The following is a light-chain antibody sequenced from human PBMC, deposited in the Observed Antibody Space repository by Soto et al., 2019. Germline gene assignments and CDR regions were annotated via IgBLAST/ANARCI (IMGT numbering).Light chain of an antibody. Sequence: QSVLTQPPSASGTPGQRVTISCSGSSSNIGSNYVYWYQQLPGTAPKLLIYRNNQRPSGVPDRFSGSKSGPSASLAISGLRSEDEADYYCQSFDSSLSGWVFGGGTQLTVL. CDR2: RNN. J-gene: IGLJ3*02. V-gene: IGLV1-47*01. CDR3: QSFDSSLSGWV. CDR1: SSNIGSNY.